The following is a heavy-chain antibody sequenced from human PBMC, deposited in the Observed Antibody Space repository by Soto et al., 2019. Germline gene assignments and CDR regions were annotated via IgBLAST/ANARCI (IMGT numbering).Heavy chain of an antibody. CDR2: ISYDGSNK. CDR1: GFTFSSYG. CDR3: TKDQDWIVLVPTAAIDY. V-gene: IGHV3-30*18. J-gene: IGHJ4*02. Sequence: GGSLRLSCAASGFTFSSYGLHWVRQAPDKGLEWVAFISYDGSNKYYADSVKGRFTISRDNSKNTLYLQMNSLRTEDTAVYYCTKDQDWIVLVPTAAIDYWGQGTLVTVSS. D-gene: IGHD2-2*01.